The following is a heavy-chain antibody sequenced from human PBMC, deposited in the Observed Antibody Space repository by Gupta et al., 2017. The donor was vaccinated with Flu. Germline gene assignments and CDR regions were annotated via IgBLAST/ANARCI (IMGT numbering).Heavy chain of an antibody. CDR1: GFTVSSNY. Sequence: EVQLVETGGGLIQPGGSLRLPCAASGFTVSSNYMSWVRQAPGKGLEWVSIIYSGGSTSYADSVKGRFTISRDNSKNTLYLQMNSLRAEDTAVYYCARDRTDGGARFDYWGQGTLVTVSS. CDR2: IYSGGST. J-gene: IGHJ4*02. CDR3: ARDRTDGGARFDY. D-gene: IGHD3-16*01. V-gene: IGHV3-53*02.